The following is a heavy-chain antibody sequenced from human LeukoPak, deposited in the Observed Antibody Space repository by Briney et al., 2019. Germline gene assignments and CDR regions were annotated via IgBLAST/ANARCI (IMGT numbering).Heavy chain of an antibody. D-gene: IGHD2-2*01. V-gene: IGHV4-34*01. CDR3: ARGQYCSTTTCYSARRYFDF. J-gene: IGHJ4*02. Sequence: SETLSLTCAVSGGAFSNYFWTWIRQPPGKGLEWIAEINDSGSTNSNSSLRSRVAISLDTSKNQFSLRLTSVTAADTAVYYCARGQYCSTTTCYSARRYFDFWGLGTLVTVSS. CDR1: GGAFSNYF. CDR2: INDSGST.